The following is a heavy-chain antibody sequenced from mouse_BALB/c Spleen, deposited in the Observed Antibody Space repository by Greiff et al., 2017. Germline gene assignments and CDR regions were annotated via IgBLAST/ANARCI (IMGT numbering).Heavy chain of an antibody. CDR3: ASLVTTGAY. D-gene: IGHD2-3*01. J-gene: IGHJ3*01. V-gene: IGHV1-9*01. CDR1: GYTFSSYW. Sequence: VQLQESGAELMKPGASVKISCKATGYTFSSYWIEWVKQRPGHGLEWIGEILPGSGSTNYNEKFKGKATFTADTSSNTAYMQLSSLTSEDSAVYYCASLVTTGAYWGQGTLVTVSA. CDR2: ILPGSGST.